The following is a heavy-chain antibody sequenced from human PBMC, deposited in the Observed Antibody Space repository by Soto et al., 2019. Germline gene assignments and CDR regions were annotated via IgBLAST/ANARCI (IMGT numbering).Heavy chain of an antibody. D-gene: IGHD6-19*01. Sequence: EVHLVESGGRMVRPGESLRLSCAASGFNFEEYGMTWVRQAPGKGLEWVAGSNWDGEDTGYADSVQGRFTNSRDNAKKFLYLQMNSLRVEDTALYYCARGDIAVAVSSDYWGQGTLVTVSS. CDR1: GFNFEEYG. CDR3: ARGDIAVAVSSDY. CDR2: SNWDGEDT. J-gene: IGHJ4*02. V-gene: IGHV3-20*04.